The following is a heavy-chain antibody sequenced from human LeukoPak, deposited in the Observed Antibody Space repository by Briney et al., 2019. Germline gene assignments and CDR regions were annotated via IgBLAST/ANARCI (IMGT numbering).Heavy chain of an antibody. CDR1: GYSFTSYW. Sequence: GESLKISCKGSGYSFTSYWIGWVRQMPGKGLEWMGIIYPGDSDTRYSPSFQGQVTISADKSISTAYLQWSSLKASDTAMYYCARGPPENYYDSSGYYYYFDYWGQGTLVTVSS. D-gene: IGHD3-22*01. J-gene: IGHJ4*02. CDR3: ARGPPENYYDSSGYYYYFDY. V-gene: IGHV5-51*01. CDR2: IYPGDSDT.